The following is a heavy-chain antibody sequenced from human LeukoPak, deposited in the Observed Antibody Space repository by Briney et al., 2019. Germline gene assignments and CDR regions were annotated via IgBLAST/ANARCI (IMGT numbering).Heavy chain of an antibody. Sequence: ASVKVSCKASGYTFTGYFMHWVRQTPGQGLEWMGWINPSSGGTNYAQNFQGRVTMTRDTSISTAYMELSSLRSDDTAVYYCARGEGRFGSYLFHHWGQGTLVTVSS. J-gene: IGHJ1*01. D-gene: IGHD1-26*01. CDR3: ARGEGRFGSYLFHH. CDR2: INPSSGGT. CDR1: GYTFTGYF. V-gene: IGHV1-2*02.